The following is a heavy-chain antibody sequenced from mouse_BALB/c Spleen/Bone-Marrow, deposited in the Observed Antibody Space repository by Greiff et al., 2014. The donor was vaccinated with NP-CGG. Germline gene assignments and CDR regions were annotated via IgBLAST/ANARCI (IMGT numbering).Heavy chain of an antibody. J-gene: IGHJ4*01. Sequence: VKLQESGPELVKPGASVKISCKASGYAFSSSWMNWVKQRPGQGLEWIGRIYPGDGDTNYNGKFKGKATLTADKSSSTAYMQLSSLTSVDSAVYFSARSDGYRTMDYWGQGTSVTVSS. V-gene: IGHV1-82*01. CDR1: GYAFSSSW. CDR2: IYPGDGDT. CDR3: ARSDGYRTMDY. D-gene: IGHD2-3*01.